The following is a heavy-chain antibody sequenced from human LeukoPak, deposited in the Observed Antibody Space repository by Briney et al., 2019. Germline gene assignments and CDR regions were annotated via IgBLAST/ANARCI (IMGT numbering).Heavy chain of an antibody. Sequence: GGSLRLSCAASGFTFSSYSMNWVRQAPGKGLEWVSSISSSSSYINYADSVKGRFTISRDNAKNSLYLQMNSLRAEDTAVYYCARDPPGTGDFDYWGQGTLVTVSS. CDR3: ARDPPGTGDFDY. D-gene: IGHD3-10*01. J-gene: IGHJ4*02. CDR2: ISSSSSYI. CDR1: GFTFSSYS. V-gene: IGHV3-21*01.